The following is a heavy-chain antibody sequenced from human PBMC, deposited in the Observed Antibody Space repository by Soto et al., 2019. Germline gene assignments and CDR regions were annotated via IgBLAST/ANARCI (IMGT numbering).Heavy chain of an antibody. CDR2: ISAGNGNT. V-gene: IGHV1-18*01. CDR1: GDSFTSYG. J-gene: IGHJ5*02. CDR3: ARGSYDFWSGLGWFDP. Sequence: ASVKVSCKASGDSFTSYGISWVRQAPGQGLEWMGWISAGNGNTKYSQKFQGRVTITRDTSASTAYMELSSLRSEDTAVYYCARGSYDFWSGLGWFDPWGQGTLVTVSS. D-gene: IGHD3-3*01.